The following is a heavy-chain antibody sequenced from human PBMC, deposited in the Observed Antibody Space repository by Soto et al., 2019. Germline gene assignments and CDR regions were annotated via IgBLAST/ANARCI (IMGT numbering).Heavy chain of an antibody. J-gene: IGHJ5*02. Sequence: QVQLQESGPGLVKPSETLSLTCPVSGGSISSYYWCWIQQPPGKGLEWYGYFYYSGGTNYNPSLKSRVTISVDASKNQFSRKLSSVTAADTAVYYCARVGEAEAGSWFGWFDPWVQGTLVTVST. CDR3: ARVGEAEAGSWFGWFDP. V-gene: IGHV4-59*01. CDR1: GGSISSYY. CDR2: FYYSGGT. D-gene: IGHD6-13*01.